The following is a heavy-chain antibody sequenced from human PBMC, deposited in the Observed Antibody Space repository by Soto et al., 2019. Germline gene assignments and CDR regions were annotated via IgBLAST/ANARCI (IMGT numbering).Heavy chain of an antibody. V-gene: IGHV3-23*01. CDR3: AKDLYDSSGHYSVFAFDI. D-gene: IGHD3-22*01. Sequence: GGSLRLSCAASGFTFSTYSMNWVRQAPGKGLEWVSSISGSVGSTYYADSVKGRFTISRDNSKNTLYLQMNSLRAEDTAVYYCAKDLYDSSGHYSVFAFDIWGQGTTVTVS. CDR1: GFTFSTYS. CDR2: ISGSVGST. J-gene: IGHJ3*02.